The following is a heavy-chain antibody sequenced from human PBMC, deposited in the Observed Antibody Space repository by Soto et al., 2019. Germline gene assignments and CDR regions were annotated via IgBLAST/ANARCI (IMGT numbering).Heavy chain of an antibody. CDR1: GGSISSGGYY. V-gene: IGHV4-31*03. CDR3: ARGSGDYEDY. Sequence: SETLSLTCTVSGGSISSGGYYWSWIRQHPGKGLEWIGYIYYSGSTYYNPSLKSRVTISVDTSKNQFSLKLSSVTAADTAVYYCARGSGDYEDYWGQGTLVTVSS. J-gene: IGHJ4*02. D-gene: IGHD4-17*01. CDR2: IYYSGST.